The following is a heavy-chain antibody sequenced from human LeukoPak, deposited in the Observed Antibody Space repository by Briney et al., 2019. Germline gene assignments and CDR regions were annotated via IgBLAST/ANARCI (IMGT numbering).Heavy chain of an antibody. CDR3: TTEFGGQGY. CDR2: IKTKTEGWTR. V-gene: IGHV3-15*01. D-gene: IGHD4-23*01. Sequence: KPGGSLRLSCAVSGFTFSNVWMSWVRQAPGKGLEWVGRIKTKTEGWTRDYAAPVKGRFSISGDDSKNTLYLQMSSLKTEDTAVYYCTTEFGGQGYWGQGTLVTVSA. J-gene: IGHJ4*02. CDR1: GFTFSNVW.